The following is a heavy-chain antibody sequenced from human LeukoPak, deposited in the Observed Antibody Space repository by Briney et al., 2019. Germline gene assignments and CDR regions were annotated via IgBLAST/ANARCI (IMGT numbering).Heavy chain of an antibody. V-gene: IGHV3-30*02. Sequence: DSVKGRFTISRDNSKTTLYLQMNGLRAEDTAVYYCAKDLPAAYFDYWGQGTLVTVSS. CDR3: AKDLPAAYFDY. J-gene: IGHJ4*02. D-gene: IGHD2-2*01.